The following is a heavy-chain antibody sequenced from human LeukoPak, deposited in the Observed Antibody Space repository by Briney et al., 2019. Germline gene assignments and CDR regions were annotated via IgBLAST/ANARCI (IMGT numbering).Heavy chain of an antibody. V-gene: IGHV3-23*01. CDR2: ISGSGGST. CDR1: GFSFSSYA. CDR3: AKYVRWGDYYYYYYMDV. Sequence: GGSLRLSCAASGFSFSSYAMHWVRQAAGKGLEWVSAISGSGGSTYYADSVKGRFTISRDNSKNTLYLQMNSLRAEDTAVYYCAKYVRWGDYYYYYYMDVWGKGTTVTVSS. D-gene: IGHD3-16*01. J-gene: IGHJ6*03.